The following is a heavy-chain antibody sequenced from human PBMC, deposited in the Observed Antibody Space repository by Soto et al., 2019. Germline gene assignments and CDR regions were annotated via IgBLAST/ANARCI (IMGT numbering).Heavy chain of an antibody. CDR3: ASEIPLAYCGGDCQNFDY. CDR2: IYYSGST. CDR1: GGSISSSSYY. J-gene: IGHJ4*02. Sequence: QLQLQESGPGLVKPSETLSLTCTVSGGSISSSSYYWGWIRQPPGKGLEWIGSIYYSGSTYYNPSLKSRVTMSADTSKNQFSLKLSSVTAADTAVYYCASEIPLAYCGGDCQNFDYWGQGTLVTVSS. V-gene: IGHV4-39*01. D-gene: IGHD2-21*01.